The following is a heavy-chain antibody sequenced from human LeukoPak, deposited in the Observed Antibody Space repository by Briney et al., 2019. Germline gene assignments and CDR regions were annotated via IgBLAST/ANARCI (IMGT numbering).Heavy chain of an antibody. Sequence: ASVKVSCKASGGTFSSYAISWVRQAPGQGLEWMGGIIPIFGTANYAQKFQGRVTITADESTSTAYMELSSLRSEDTAVYYCARVIYDIPAAFDIWGQGTMVTVSS. CDR1: GGTFSSYA. V-gene: IGHV1-69*13. J-gene: IGHJ3*02. D-gene: IGHD3-9*01. CDR2: IIPIFGTA. CDR3: ARVIYDIPAAFDI.